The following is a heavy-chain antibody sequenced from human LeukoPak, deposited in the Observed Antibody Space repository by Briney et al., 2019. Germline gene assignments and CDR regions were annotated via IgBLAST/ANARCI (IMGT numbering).Heavy chain of an antibody. J-gene: IGHJ4*02. Sequence: GGSLRLSCAASGFTFSSYAMSWVRQAPGKGLEWVASISSSSAYIYYTDSVKGRFTISRDNVRNSLYLQMNTLRVEDTAVYYCARDLEMDYWGQGTLVTVSS. CDR2: ISSSSAYI. D-gene: IGHD5-24*01. CDR1: GFTFSSYA. CDR3: ARDLEMDY. V-gene: IGHV3-21*01.